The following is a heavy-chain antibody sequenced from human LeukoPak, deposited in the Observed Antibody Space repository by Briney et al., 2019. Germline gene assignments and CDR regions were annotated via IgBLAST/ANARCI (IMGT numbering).Heavy chain of an antibody. D-gene: IGHD3-10*01. J-gene: IGHJ6*02. CDR3: AIPPLSGTGSSRPLAEMDV. CDR1: GFTFDDYA. CDR2: ISWNSGSI. Sequence: PGRSLRLSCAASGFTFDDYAMHWVRHAPGKGLEWVSGISWNSGSIGYADSVKGRFTVSRDNAKNSLFLQMNSLRAEDTAVYYCAIPPLSGTGSSRPLAEMDVWGQGTTVTVSS. V-gene: IGHV3-9*01.